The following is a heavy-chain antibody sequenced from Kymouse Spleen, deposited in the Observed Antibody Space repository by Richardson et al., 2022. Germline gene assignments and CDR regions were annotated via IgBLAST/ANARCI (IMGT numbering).Heavy chain of an antibody. D-gene: IGHD3-10*01. CDR1: GYTFTSYD. J-gene: IGHJ6*02. CDR3: ARVEVRGVIYYYYYGMDV. Sequence: QVQLVQSGAEVKKPGASVKVSCKASGYTFTSYDINWVRQATGQGLEWMGWMNPNSGNTGYAQKFQGRVTMTRNTSISTAYMELSSLRSEDTAVYYCARVEVRGVIYYYYYGMDVWGQGTTVTVSS. V-gene: IGHV1-8*01. CDR2: MNPNSGNT.